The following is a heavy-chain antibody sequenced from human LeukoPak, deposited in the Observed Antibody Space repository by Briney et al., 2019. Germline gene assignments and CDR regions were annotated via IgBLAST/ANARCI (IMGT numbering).Heavy chain of an antibody. D-gene: IGHD3-10*01. Sequence: TGGSLRLSCSASGFTFSSYAMHWVRQAPGKGLEYVSAISSNGGSTYYADSVKGRFTIFRDNSKNTLYLQMSSLRAEDTAVYYRVKLMVRGVPFDYWGQGTLVTVSS. V-gene: IGHV3-64D*09. CDR3: VKLMVRGVPFDY. J-gene: IGHJ4*02. CDR1: GFTFSSYA. CDR2: ISSNGGST.